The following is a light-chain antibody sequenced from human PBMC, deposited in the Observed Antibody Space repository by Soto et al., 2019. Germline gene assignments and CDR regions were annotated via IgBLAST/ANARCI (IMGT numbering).Light chain of an antibody. CDR2: GAS. Sequence: EIVLTQSPGTLSLSPGERATLSCSASQSVSSSYLAWYQQKPGQAPRLLIYGASSRATGIPDRFSGSGYGTDLTLNISRLEPEDCGVYYCQRGGSLVLTFGGGTKVEIK. CDR3: QRGGSLVLT. CDR1: QSVSSSY. J-gene: IGKJ4*01. V-gene: IGKV3-20*01.